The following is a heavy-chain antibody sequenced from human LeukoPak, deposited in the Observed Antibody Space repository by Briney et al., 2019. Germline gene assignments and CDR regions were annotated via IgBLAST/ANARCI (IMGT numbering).Heavy chain of an antibody. D-gene: IGHD3-10*01. J-gene: IGHJ5*02. CDR1: GYTFTSYA. CDR2: INAGNGNT. V-gene: IGHV1-3*01. CDR3: ARDPSDLLWFGELFVWFDP. Sequence: ASVKVSCKASGYTFTSYAMHWVRQAPGQRLEWMGWINAGNGNTKYSQKFQGRVTITRDTSAGTAYMELSSLRSEDTAVYYCARDPSDLLWFGELFVWFDPWGQGTLVTVSS.